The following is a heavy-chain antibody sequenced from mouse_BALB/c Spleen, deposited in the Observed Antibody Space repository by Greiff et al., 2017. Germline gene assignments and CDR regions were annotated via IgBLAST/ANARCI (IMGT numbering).Heavy chain of an antibody. V-gene: IGHV1-20*02. D-gene: IGHD2-3*01. Sequence: EVQLQQSGPELVKPGASVKISCKASGYSFTGYFMNWVMQSHGKSLEWIGRINPYNGDTFYNQKFKGKATLTVDKSSSTAHMELRSLASEDSAVYYCANDGYSYAMDYWGQGTSVTVSS. J-gene: IGHJ4*01. CDR1: GYSFTGYF. CDR3: ANDGYSYAMDY. CDR2: INPYNGDT.